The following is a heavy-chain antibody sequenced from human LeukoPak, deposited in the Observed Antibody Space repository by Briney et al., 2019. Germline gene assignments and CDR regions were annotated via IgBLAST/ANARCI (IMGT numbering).Heavy chain of an antibody. CDR3: ARDRTRYYYYSYMDV. Sequence: ASVKVSCKVSGYTLTELSMHWVRQAPGKGLEWMGGFDPEDGETIYAQKFQGRVTMTRDTSISTAYMELSRLRSDDTAVYYCARDRTRYYYYSYMDVWGKGTADTISS. CDR2: FDPEDGET. D-gene: IGHD1-14*01. J-gene: IGHJ6*03. V-gene: IGHV1-24*01. CDR1: GYTLTELS.